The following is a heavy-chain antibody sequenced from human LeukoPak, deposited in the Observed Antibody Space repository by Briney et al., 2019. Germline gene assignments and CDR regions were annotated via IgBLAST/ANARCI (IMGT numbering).Heavy chain of an antibody. J-gene: IGHJ4*02. CDR3: VRDRIAVPGAYDY. D-gene: IGHD6-19*01. CDR1: GYTFTSYG. Sequence: SVKVSCKASGYTFTSYGINWVRQAPGQGLEWMGGIIPIFDTPKYAQRFQGRVTITADKSTSTAYMELSRLRSEDTAVYYCVRDRIAVPGAYDYWGQGTLVTVSS. V-gene: IGHV1-69*06. CDR2: IIPIFDTP.